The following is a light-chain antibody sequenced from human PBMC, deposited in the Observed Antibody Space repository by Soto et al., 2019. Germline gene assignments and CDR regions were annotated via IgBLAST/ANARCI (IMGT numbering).Light chain of an antibody. CDR1: QGISNY. Sequence: DIQITQSPAAMSSCLLDIVSITCRASQGISNYLAWFQQKPGKVPKRLIYAATILQSGVPSRFGGSGSGTDFTLTISSLQTEDVATYYCQKYNGALTFGQGTRLEIK. CDR3: QKYNGALT. V-gene: IGKV1-27*01. J-gene: IGKJ5*01. CDR2: AAT.